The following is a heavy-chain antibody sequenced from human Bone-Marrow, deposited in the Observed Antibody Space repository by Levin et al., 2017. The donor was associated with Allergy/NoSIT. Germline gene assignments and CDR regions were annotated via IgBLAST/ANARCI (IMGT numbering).Heavy chain of an antibody. V-gene: IGHV4-30-2*01. CDR1: GGSISSGGYS. D-gene: IGHD6-13*01. CDR2: IYHSGST. CDR3: ARASVPYSSSWYVFDY. Sequence: SETLSLTCAVSGGSISSGGYSWSWIRQPPGKGLEWIGYIYHSGSTYYNPSLKSRVTISVDRSKNQFSLKLSSVTAADTAVYYCARASVPYSSSWYVFDYWGQGTLVTVSS. J-gene: IGHJ4*02.